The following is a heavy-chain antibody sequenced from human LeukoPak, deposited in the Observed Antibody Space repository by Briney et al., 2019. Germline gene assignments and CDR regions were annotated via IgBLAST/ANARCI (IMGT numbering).Heavy chain of an antibody. V-gene: IGHV5-51*01. J-gene: IGHJ3*02. CDR1: GYSFTSYW. Sequence: GESLKISCKGSGYSFTSYWIGWVRQMPGKGLEWMGIIYPGDSDTRYSPSFQGQVTISADKSISTAYLQWSSLKASDTAMYYCARRVSGSGWPRAFDIWGQGTMVTVSS. CDR2: IYPGDSDT. CDR3: ARRVSGSGWPRAFDI. D-gene: IGHD6-19*01.